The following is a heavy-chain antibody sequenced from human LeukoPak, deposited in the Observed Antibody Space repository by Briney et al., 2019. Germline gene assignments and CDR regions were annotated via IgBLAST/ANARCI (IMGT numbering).Heavy chain of an antibody. CDR3: ARDQTYYSSSWYPSGWYDP. D-gene: IGHD6-13*01. CDR2: ISSSSSYI. Sequence: GGSLRLSCAASGFTFSSYSMNWVRQAPGKGLEWVSSISSSSSYIYYADSVKDRFTISRDNAKSSLYLQMNSLRAEDTAVYYCARDQTYYSSSWYPSGWYDPWGQGTLVNVSS. CDR1: GFTFSSYS. V-gene: IGHV3-21*01. J-gene: IGHJ5*02.